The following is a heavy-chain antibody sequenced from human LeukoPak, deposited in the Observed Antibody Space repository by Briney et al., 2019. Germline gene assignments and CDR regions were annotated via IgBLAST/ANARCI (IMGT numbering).Heavy chain of an antibody. CDR1: GGTFSSYA. J-gene: IGHJ5*02. V-gene: IGHV1-69*13. CDR3: ATLGYDFWSGYYIWFDP. Sequence: SVKVSCKASGGTFSSYAISWVRQAPGQGLEWMGGIIPIFGTANYAQKFQGRVTITADESTSTAYMELSSLRSEDTAVYYRATLGYDFWSGYYIWFDPWGQGTLVTVSS. CDR2: IIPIFGTA. D-gene: IGHD3-3*01.